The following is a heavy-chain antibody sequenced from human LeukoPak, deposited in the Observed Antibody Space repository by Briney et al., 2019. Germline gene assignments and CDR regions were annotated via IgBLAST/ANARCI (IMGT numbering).Heavy chain of an antibody. CDR2: INPSGGST. J-gene: IGHJ3*02. CDR1: GYTFTSYG. Sequence: ASVKVSCKASGYTFTSYGISWVRQAPGQGLEWMGIINPSGGSTSYAQKFQGRVTMTRDTSTSTVYMELSSLRSEDTAVYYCTRDERGSYLGDAFDIWGQGTMVTVSS. D-gene: IGHD1-26*01. CDR3: TRDERGSYLGDAFDI. V-gene: IGHV1-46*01.